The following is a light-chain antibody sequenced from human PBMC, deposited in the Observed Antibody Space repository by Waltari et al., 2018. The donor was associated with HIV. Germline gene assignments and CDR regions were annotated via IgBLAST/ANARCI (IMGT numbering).Light chain of an antibody. Sequence: QSVLTQPPSASETPGQRVTISCSGSNSTIGSNYVYWYQQVAGTAPKLLIYRNDQRPSGVPDRFSGSKSGTSASLAISGLRSEDEADYYCASWDDSLRGAVFGGGTQLTVL. CDR3: ASWDDSLRGAV. J-gene: IGLJ7*01. CDR1: NSTIGSNY. V-gene: IGLV1-47*01. CDR2: RND.